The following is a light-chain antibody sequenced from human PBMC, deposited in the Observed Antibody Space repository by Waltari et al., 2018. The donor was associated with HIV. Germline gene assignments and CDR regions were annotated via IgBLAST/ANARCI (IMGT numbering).Light chain of an antibody. J-gene: IGLJ2*01. CDR1: HAYIGSSHP. Sequence: QSAPTQPASVPASPGQSVTLSCLGTHAYIGSSHPASWFNQFSSEAPRLLIYDVNKPPSSVSHRFSGSKSNTTASLTISGLQIEDEGDYYCCSYAGKGVVLFGGGTKLTV. CDR3: CSYAGKGVVL. V-gene: IGLV2-23*02. CDR2: DVN.